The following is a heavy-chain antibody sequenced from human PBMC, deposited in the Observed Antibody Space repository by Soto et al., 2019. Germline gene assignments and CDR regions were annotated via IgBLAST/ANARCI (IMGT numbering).Heavy chain of an antibody. CDR2: IVHDGYPQ. CDR1: GFTFSAYG. J-gene: IGHJ3*02. D-gene: IGHD3-16*01. CDR3: ARDDRYADNALDI. V-gene: IGHV3-30*12. Sequence: LRLSCAASGFTFSAYGMHWVRQASGKGLEWVAVIVHDGYPQFYAESMKGRFTISRDNSKNTLYLHMNSLRADDTAFYYCARDDRYADNALDIWGRGTLVTVSS.